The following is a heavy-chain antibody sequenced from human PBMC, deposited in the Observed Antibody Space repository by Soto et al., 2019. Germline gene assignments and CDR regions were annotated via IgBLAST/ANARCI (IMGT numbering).Heavy chain of an antibody. CDR2: FDPEDGET. CDR1: GYTLTELS. Sequence: ASVKVSCKVSGYTLTELSMHWVRQAPGKGLEWMGGFDPEDGETIYAQKFQGRVTMTEDTSTDTAYMELSSLRSEDTAVYYCARVNYGSGSYYPPPYGMDVWGQGTTVTVSS. J-gene: IGHJ6*02. CDR3: ARVNYGSGSYYPPPYGMDV. V-gene: IGHV1-24*01. D-gene: IGHD3-10*01.